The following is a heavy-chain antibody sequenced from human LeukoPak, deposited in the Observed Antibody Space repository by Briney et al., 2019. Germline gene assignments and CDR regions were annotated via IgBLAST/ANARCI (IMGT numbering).Heavy chain of an antibody. CDR1: GFTFSSYS. CDR2: ISGSSSTI. CDR3: ARDKDYYDSSGLGDY. V-gene: IGHV3-48*01. D-gene: IGHD3-22*01. Sequence: SGGSLRLSCAASGFTFSSYSMNWVRQAPGKGLEWVSYISGSSSTIYYADSVKGRFTISRDNAKNSLYLQMNSLRAEDTAVYYCARDKDYYDSSGLGDYWGQGTLVTVSS. J-gene: IGHJ4*02.